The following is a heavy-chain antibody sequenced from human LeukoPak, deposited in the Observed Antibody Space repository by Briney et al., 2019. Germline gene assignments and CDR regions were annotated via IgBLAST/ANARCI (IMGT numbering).Heavy chain of an antibody. CDR2: ISWNSGSI. CDR3: AKDAVAVGGFVDY. J-gene: IGHJ4*02. Sequence: GRSLRLSCAASGFTFDDYAMHWVRQAPGKGLEWVSGISWNSGSIGYADSVKGRFTISRDNAKNSLYLQMNSLRAEDTALYYCAKDAVAVGGFVDYWGQGTLVTVSS. V-gene: IGHV3-9*01. CDR1: GFTFDDYA. D-gene: IGHD6-19*01.